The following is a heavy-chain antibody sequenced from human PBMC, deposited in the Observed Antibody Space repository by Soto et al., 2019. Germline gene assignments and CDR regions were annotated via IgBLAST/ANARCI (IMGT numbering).Heavy chain of an antibody. V-gene: IGHV3-23*01. Sequence: GGSLRLSCAASGFTFSSYAMSWVRQAPGKGLEWVSAISGSGGRTYYADSVKGRFTISRDNSKNTRYLQMNSLRAEDTAVYYCASVGGHIPYYFDYWGQGTLVTVSS. J-gene: IGHJ4*02. CDR1: GFTFSSYA. CDR2: ISGSGGRT. D-gene: IGHD6-19*01. CDR3: ASVGGHIPYYFDY.